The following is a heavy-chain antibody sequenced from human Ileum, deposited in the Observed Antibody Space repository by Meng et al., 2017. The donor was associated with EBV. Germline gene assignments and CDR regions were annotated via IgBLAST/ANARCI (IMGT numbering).Heavy chain of an antibody. J-gene: IGHJ4*02. CDR1: GGSITNNNW. CDR2: ISQSGST. D-gene: IGHD7-27*01. Sequence: QVQLQEPGLGLVKPSGTLPLTCAASGGSITNNNWSWVRQPPGQGLEWIGEISQSGSTYYNPSLKSRVTISGDKSKNNFSLRLSSVTAADTAVYYCAKRTGDRGDYFDYWGQGALVTVSS. CDR3: AKRTGDRGDYFDY. V-gene: IGHV4-4*02.